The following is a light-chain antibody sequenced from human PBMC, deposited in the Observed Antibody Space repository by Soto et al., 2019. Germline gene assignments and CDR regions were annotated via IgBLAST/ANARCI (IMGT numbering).Light chain of an antibody. CDR1: QSISGC. CDR2: KAS. V-gene: IGKV1-5*03. J-gene: IGKJ1*01. CDR3: QQYNSYSRT. Sequence: EIQMTQSPSTLSVSVGERATISCRASQSISGCLAWYQQKAGKAPNLLIYKASRLESGVPSRFSGSGSETEFTLTISGLQPGDSATYYCQQYNSYSRTFGQGTKVDIK.